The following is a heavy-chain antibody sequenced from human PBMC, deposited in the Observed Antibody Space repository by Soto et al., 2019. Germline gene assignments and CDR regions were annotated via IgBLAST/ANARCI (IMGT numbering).Heavy chain of an antibody. D-gene: IGHD3-3*01. CDR2: INPSGGST. Sequence: QVQLVQSGAEVKKPGASVKVSCKASGYTFTSYYMHWVRQAPGQGLEWMGIINPSGGSTSYAQKCQGRVTMTRDTSTSTVYMELSSLRSEDTAVYYCARDITIFGVVISYYYYYGMDVWGQGTTVTVSS. V-gene: IGHV1-46*01. CDR3: ARDITIFGVVISYYYYYGMDV. CDR1: GYTFTSYY. J-gene: IGHJ6*02.